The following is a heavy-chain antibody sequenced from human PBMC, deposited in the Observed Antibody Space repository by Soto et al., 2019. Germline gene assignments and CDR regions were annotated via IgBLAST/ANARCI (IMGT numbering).Heavy chain of an antibody. CDR3: ARHDSSGYYPRH. Sequence: GASVKVSCKASGGTFSSYAISWVRQAPGQGLEWMGGIIPIFGTANYAQKFQGRVTITADESTSTAYMELSSLRSEDTAVYYCARHDSSGYYPRHWGQGTLVTVSS. CDR2: IIPIFGTA. V-gene: IGHV1-69*13. J-gene: IGHJ4*02. D-gene: IGHD3-22*01. CDR1: GGTFSSYA.